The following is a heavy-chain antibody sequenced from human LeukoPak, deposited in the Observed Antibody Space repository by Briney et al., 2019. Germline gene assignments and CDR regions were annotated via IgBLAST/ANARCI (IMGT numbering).Heavy chain of an antibody. CDR1: GASISSSSSF. J-gene: IGHJ3*02. CDR2: IHYSGST. Sequence: PSETLSLTCTVSGASISSSSSFWSWIRQPPGKGLDWIGNIHYSGSTYNNPSLKSRVTISIDRSNNQFSLKLSSVTAADTAVYYCVRRLGGDGYDMWGQGTMVTVSS. CDR3: VRRLGGDGYDM. V-gene: IGHV4-39*01.